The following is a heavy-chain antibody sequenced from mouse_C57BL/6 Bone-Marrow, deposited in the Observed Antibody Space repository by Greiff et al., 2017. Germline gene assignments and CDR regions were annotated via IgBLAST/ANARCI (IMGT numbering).Heavy chain of an antibody. J-gene: IGHJ1*03. CDR1: GFTFSSYT. CDR2: ISGGGGNT. V-gene: IGHV5-9*01. Sequence: DVKLVESGGGLVKPGGSLKLSCAASGFTFSSYTMSWVRQTPEKRLEWVATISGGGGNTYYPDSVKGRFTISRDNAKNTLYLQMSRLRSEDTAWYYCARLLYSRGSYWYFDVWGTGTTVTVSS. D-gene: IGHD1-1*01. CDR3: ARLLYSRGSYWYFDV.